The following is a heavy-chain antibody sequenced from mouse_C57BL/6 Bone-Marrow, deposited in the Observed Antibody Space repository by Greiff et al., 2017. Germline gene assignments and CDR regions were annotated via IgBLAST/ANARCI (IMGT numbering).Heavy chain of an antibody. Sequence: QVQLQQPGAELVKPGASVKLSCKASGYTFTSYWMHWVKQRPGQGLEWIGMIHPNSGSTNYNEKFKSKDTLTVDKSSSTAYMQLSSLTSEDSAVYYCARWSLRQLRLQGWFAYWGQGTLVTVSA. CDR2: IHPNSGST. V-gene: IGHV1-64*01. J-gene: IGHJ3*01. D-gene: IGHD3-2*02. CDR1: GYTFTSYW. CDR3: ARWSLRQLRLQGWFAY.